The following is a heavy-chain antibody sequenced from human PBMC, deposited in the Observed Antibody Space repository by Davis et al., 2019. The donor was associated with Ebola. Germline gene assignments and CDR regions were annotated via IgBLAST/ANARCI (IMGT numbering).Heavy chain of an antibody. CDR1: GFTFNTYW. CDR3: ARDPLLLRFLEWSYFGMDV. Sequence: GGSLRLSCVASGFTFNTYWMSWVRQAPGKGLEWVANIKEDESEKYYVESVKGRFTISRDNSKDTLYLQMNSLRAEDTAVYYCARDPLLLRFLEWSYFGMDVWGQGTTVTVSS. D-gene: IGHD3-3*01. J-gene: IGHJ6*02. CDR2: IKEDESEK. V-gene: IGHV3-7*01.